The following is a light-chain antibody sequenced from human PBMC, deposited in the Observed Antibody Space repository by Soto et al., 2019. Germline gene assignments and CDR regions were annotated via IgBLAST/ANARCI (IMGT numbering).Light chain of an antibody. J-gene: IGLJ1*01. Sequence: QSVLTQPASVSGSPGQSITISCTGTSSDVGGYNYVSWYQQHPGKAPKLMIYEVSSRPSGVSDRFSGSKSGNTASLTISGLQAEDEADYYCSSYTSGTTHVFGTGTKLTVL. V-gene: IGLV2-14*01. CDR3: SSYTSGTTHV. CDR2: EVS. CDR1: SSDVGGYNY.